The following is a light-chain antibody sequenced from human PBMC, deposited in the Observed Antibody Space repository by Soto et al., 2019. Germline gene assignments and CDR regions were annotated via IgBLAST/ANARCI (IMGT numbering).Light chain of an antibody. CDR2: ATS. V-gene: IGKV1-16*01. CDR3: QQYYNFPLT. J-gene: IGKJ4*01. CDR1: QDINNY. Sequence: DIQMTQSPSSLSASVGDRVTITCRASQDINNYITWFQQRPGEAPKSLIYATSYLQDGVPSRFSGSGSGTDFALTITSLQPDDFGNYYCQQYYNFPLTFGGGTKVEIK.